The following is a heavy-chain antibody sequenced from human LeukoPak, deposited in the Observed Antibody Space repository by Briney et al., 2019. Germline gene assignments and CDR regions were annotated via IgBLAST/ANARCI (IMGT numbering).Heavy chain of an antibody. CDR1: GGSISSSSYY. CDR3: AGRFLEWLLDY. J-gene: IGHJ4*02. D-gene: IGHD3-3*01. CDR2: IYYSVST. V-gene: IGHV4-39*01. Sequence: SETLSLTCTVSGGSISSSSYYWGWIRQPPGKGLEWIGTIYYSVSTYYNPSLKSRVTISVDTSKNQFSLKLSSVTAADTAVYYCAGRFLEWLLDYWGQGTLVTVSS.